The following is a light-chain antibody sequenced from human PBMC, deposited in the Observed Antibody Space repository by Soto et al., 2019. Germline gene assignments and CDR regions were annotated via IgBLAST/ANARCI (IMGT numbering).Light chain of an antibody. V-gene: IGLV3-21*02. J-gene: IGLJ1*01. CDR2: DDS. Sequence: SYELTQPPSVSVAPGQTARITCEGNNIGSKSVHWYQQKPGQAPVLVVYDDSDRPPGIPERLSGSNSGSTATLAISRVEAGDEADYFCQVWDDSSEHFDVFGTGTKLTVL. CDR1: NIGSKS. CDR3: QVWDDSSEHFDV.